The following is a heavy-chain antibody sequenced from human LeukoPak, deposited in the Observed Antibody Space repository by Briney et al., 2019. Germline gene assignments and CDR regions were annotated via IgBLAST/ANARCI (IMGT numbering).Heavy chain of an antibody. CDR1: GHRFTNHW. CDR2: INLGDSDT. J-gene: IGHJ5*02. Sequence: GESLKISCEVSGHRFTNHWIGWVRQMPGKGLEWMGIINLGDSDTIYSPSFPGQVTISLDESISSAYLQWRSLKASDTAMYYCARRPYSGSPNWFDPWGQGTLVTVSS. D-gene: IGHD1-26*01. CDR3: ARRPYSGSPNWFDP. V-gene: IGHV5-51*01.